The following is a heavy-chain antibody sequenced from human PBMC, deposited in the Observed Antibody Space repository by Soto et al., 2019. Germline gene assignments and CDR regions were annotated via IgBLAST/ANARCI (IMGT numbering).Heavy chain of an antibody. J-gene: IGHJ4*02. CDR3: ATGASYRGSYYV. CDR1: GYTLTELS. V-gene: IGHV1-24*01. D-gene: IGHD1-26*01. CDR2: FDPGDGET. Sequence: ASVKVSCKVSGYTLTELSMHWVRQAPGKGLEWMGGFDPGDGETIYAQKFQGRVTMTEDTSTDTAYMELSSLRSEDTAVYYCATGASYRGSYYVWGQGTLVTVSS.